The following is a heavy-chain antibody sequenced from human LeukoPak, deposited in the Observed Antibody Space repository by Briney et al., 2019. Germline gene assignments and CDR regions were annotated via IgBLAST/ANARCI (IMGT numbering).Heavy chain of an antibody. CDR1: GGSFSGYY. J-gene: IGHJ4*02. V-gene: IGHV4-34*01. Sequence: SETLSLTCAVYGGSFSGYYWSWVRQPPGKGLEWIGEINHSGSTNYNPSLKSRVTISVDTSKNQSSLKLSSVTAADTAVYYCARGRRSRYWGQGTLVTVSS. CDR3: ARGRRSRY. CDR2: INHSGST.